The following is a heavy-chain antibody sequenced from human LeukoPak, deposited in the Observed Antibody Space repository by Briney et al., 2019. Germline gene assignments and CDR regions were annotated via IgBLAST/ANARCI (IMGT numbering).Heavy chain of an antibody. CDR1: GYIFTHNW. CDR3: ARGNYGSGFDV. D-gene: IGHD1-7*01. CDR2: IYPDDSDT. V-gene: IGHV5-51*01. Sequence: GESLKISCKGSGYIFTHNWLGWVRQMPGKGLEWMGIIYPDDSDTRYSPSFQGQVTISADKSINTAYLQWGSLEASDTAMYYCARGNYGSGFDVWGQGTMVTVSS. J-gene: IGHJ3*01.